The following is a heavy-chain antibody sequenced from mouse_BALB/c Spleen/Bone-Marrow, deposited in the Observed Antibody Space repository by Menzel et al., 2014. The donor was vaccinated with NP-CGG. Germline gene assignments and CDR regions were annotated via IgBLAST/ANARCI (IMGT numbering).Heavy chain of an antibody. CDR2: INAYSGNT. CDR1: GYTFTDYA. J-gene: IGHJ3*01. V-gene: IGHV1-67*01. CDR3: AREDYASTAWFAY. D-gene: IGHD1-1*01. Sequence: QVQLQQSGPELVRPGVSVKISCKGSGYTFTDYAMHWVKQSHAKSLEWIGVINAYSGNTNYNQNFKGKATMTVDKSSSTAFMELARLTYEDSAIYYCAREDYASTAWFAYWGQGTLVTVSA.